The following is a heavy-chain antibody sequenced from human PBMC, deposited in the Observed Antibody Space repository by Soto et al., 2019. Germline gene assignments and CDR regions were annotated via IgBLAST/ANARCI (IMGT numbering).Heavy chain of an antibody. Sequence: GESLKISCKGSGYSFTSYWIGWVRQMPGKGLEWMGIIYPGDSDTRYSPSFQGQVTISADKSISTAYLQWSSLKASDTAMYYCATGPLRQGYYYYYYMDVWGKGTTVTVSS. D-gene: IGHD3-16*01. CDR3: ATGPLRQGYYYYYYMDV. CDR1: GYSFTSYW. CDR2: IYPGDSDT. J-gene: IGHJ6*03. V-gene: IGHV5-51*01.